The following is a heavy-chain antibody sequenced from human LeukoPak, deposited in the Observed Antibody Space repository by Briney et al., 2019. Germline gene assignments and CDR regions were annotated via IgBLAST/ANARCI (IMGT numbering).Heavy chain of an antibody. CDR3: ARGGYGDYANVFDI. V-gene: IGHV4-39*01. D-gene: IGHD4-17*01. Sequence: SETLSLTCTVSGGSISSYYWGWIRQPPGKGLEWIGSIYYSGSTYFNPSLKSRVTISVDTSKNQFSLKLSSVTAADTAVYYCARGGYGDYANVFDIWGQGTMVTVSS. J-gene: IGHJ3*02. CDR1: GGSISSYY. CDR2: IYYSGST.